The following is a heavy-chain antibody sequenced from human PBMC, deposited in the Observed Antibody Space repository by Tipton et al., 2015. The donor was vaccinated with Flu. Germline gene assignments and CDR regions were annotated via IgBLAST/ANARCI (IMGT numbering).Heavy chain of an antibody. J-gene: IGHJ4*02. CDR2: ISYDGSNK. CDR1: GFTFSSYA. D-gene: IGHD6-6*01. CDR3: ARSRIAARHPFDY. V-gene: IGHV3-30-3*01. Sequence: SLRLSCAASGFTFSSYAMHWVRQAPGKGLEWVAVISYDGSNKYYADSVKGRFTISRDNSKNTLYLQMNSLRAEDTAVYYCARSRIAARHPFDYWGQGTLVTVSS.